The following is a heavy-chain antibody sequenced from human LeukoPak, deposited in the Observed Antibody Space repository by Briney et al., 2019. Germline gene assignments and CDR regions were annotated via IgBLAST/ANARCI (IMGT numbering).Heavy chain of an antibody. J-gene: IGHJ4*02. D-gene: IGHD1-26*01. CDR3: ARERGRGRDSPWFDY. Sequence: GGSLRLSCAASGFIVSGDFMSWVRQAPGKGLEWVSVIYSDGSTYYADSVKGRFTISRDNSKNTLDLQMTGLRAEDTAVYYCARERGRGRDSPWFDYWGQGTLVTASS. V-gene: IGHV3-53*01. CDR1: GFIVSGDF. CDR2: IYSDGST.